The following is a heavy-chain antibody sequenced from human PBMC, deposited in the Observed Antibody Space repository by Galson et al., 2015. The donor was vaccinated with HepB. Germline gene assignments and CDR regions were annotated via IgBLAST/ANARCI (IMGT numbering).Heavy chain of an antibody. CDR3: AKDERGIVAPILAY. V-gene: IGHV3-30*02. Sequence: LRLSCAASGLPFSSYGMHWVRQAPGKGLEWVAFIRYDGSNKYYADSVKGRFTISRDNSKNTLYLQMNSLRAEDTAVYYCAKDERGIVAPILAYWGQGTLVTVSS. CDR1: GLPFSSYG. D-gene: IGHD1-26*01. CDR2: IRYDGSNK. J-gene: IGHJ4*02.